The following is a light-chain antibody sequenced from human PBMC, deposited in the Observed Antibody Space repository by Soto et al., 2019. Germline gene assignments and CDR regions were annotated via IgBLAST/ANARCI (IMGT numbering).Light chain of an antibody. Sequence: QSALTQPASVSGSPGQSITISCTGTSSDVGGYNYVSWYQQHPGKAPKFMIYDVSNRPSGVSNRSSGSKSGNTASLTISGLQAEDEADYYFFSYTTSNTRQLVFGTGTKRTVL. V-gene: IGLV2-14*01. CDR2: DVS. CDR3: FSYTTSNTRQLV. J-gene: IGLJ1*01. CDR1: SSDVGGYNY.